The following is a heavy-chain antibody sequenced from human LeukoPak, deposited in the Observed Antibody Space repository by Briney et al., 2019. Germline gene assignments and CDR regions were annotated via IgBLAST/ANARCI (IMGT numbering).Heavy chain of an antibody. J-gene: IGHJ3*02. CDR3: AKNAGTSFTVHAFDI. CDR2: IKTDGSEK. V-gene: IGHV3-7*03. CDR1: GFTFSSYG. D-gene: IGHD3-10*01. Sequence: GGSLRLSCAASGFTFSSYGIRWVRQAPGKGLQWVANIKTDGSEKYYVDSVKGRFTISRDNAKNSLYLQMNSLRAEDTAVYYCAKNAGTSFTVHAFDIWGQGTMVTVSS.